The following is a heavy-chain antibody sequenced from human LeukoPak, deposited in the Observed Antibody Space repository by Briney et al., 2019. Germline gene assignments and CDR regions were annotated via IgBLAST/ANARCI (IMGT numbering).Heavy chain of an antibody. CDR3: ASTPSSWYVGWFDP. D-gene: IGHD6-13*01. V-gene: IGHV4-59*08. CDR1: GGSISSYY. CDR2: IYYSGST. Sequence: PSETLSLTCTVSGGSISSYYWSWLRQPPGKGLEWIGYIYYSGSTNYNPSLKSRVTISVDTSKNQFSLKLSSVTAADTAVYYCASTPSSWYVGWFDPWGQGTLVTVSS. J-gene: IGHJ5*02.